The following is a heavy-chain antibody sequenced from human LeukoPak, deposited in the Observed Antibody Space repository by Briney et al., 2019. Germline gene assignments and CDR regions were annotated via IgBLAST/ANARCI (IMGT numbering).Heavy chain of an antibody. J-gene: IGHJ6*04. CDR3: TTDQRDSRMDV. CDR1: GASINNYH. Sequence: SETLSLTCSVSGASINNYHWSWIRQPAGKGLEWIGRLMTNGGINYNPSLKSRVTMSLDTPRNQFSLKLSSVTAADTAIYYCTTDQRDSRMDVWGKGTTVTVSS. D-gene: IGHD2-21*02. CDR2: LMTNGGI. V-gene: IGHV4-4*07.